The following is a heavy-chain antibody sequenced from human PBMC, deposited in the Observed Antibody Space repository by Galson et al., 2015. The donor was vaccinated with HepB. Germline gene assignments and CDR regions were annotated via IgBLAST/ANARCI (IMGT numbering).Heavy chain of an antibody. CDR1: GFTFSSYS. J-gene: IGHJ4*02. D-gene: IGHD2/OR15-2a*01. Sequence: SLRLSCAASGFTFSSYSMNWVRQAPGQGLEWVSYISSSSTTINYADSLKGRFTITRDNAKNSLYLQMNSLRAEDTAVYYCARGLLGISNYWGQGTLATVSS. CDR3: ARGLLGISNY. V-gene: IGHV3-48*01. CDR2: ISSSSTTI.